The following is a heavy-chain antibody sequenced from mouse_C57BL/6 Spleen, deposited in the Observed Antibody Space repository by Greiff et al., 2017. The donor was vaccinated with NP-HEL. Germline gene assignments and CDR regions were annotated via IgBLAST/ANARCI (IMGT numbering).Heavy chain of an antibody. CDR2: ISSGSSTI. CDR3: ARQETEGMDY. Sequence: DVKLVESGGGLVKPGGSLKLSCAASGFTFSDYGMHWVRQAPEKGLEWVAYISSGSSTIYYVDTVKGRFTISRDNAKNTLFLQMTSLRSEDTAMYYCARQETEGMDYWGQGTSVTVSS. V-gene: IGHV5-17*01. CDR1: GFTFSDYG. J-gene: IGHJ4*01.